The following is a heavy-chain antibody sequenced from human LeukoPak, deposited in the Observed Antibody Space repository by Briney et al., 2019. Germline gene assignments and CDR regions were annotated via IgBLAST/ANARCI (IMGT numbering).Heavy chain of an antibody. V-gene: IGHV3-30*03. Sequence: GGSLRLSCAASGFTFNSYGMHWARQAPGKGLEWVAVISYDGSNKNYADSVKGRFTISRDNSKNTLYLQMNSLRAEDTAVYYCASTYYYDSSGYYLDYWGQGTLVTVSS. CDR1: GFTFNSYG. CDR3: ASTYYYDSSGYYLDY. J-gene: IGHJ4*02. D-gene: IGHD3-22*01. CDR2: ISYDGSNK.